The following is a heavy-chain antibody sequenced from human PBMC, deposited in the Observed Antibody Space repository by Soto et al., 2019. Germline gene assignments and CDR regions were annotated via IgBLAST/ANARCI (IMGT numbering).Heavy chain of an antibody. CDR3: ARNNADYYFDY. CDR1: GFTFTSYG. V-gene: IGHV3-33*01. Sequence: GGSLRLSCAASGFTFTSYGMHWVRQAPGKGLEWVAVIWYDGSHKYYADSVKGRFTISRDNSKNTLYLQMNSLRAEDTAVYYCARNNADYYFDYWGLGTLVTVSS. D-gene: IGHD2-21*02. CDR2: IWYDGSHK. J-gene: IGHJ4*02.